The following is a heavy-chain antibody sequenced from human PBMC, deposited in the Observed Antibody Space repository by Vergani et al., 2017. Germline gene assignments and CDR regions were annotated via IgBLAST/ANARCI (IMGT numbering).Heavy chain of an antibody. CDR1: GFTFSSYW. V-gene: IGHV3-7*03. CDR3: ARERTIFGVVDYFYYGMDV. D-gene: IGHD3-3*01. CDR2: ITQDGSEK. J-gene: IGHJ6*02. Sequence: EVQLVESGGGLVQPGGSLRLSCAASGFTFSSYWMSWVRQAPGKGLGWVANITQDGSEKYYVDSVKGRFTISRDNAKNSLYLQMNSLRAEDTAVYYCARERTIFGVVDYFYYGMDVWGQGTTVTVSS.